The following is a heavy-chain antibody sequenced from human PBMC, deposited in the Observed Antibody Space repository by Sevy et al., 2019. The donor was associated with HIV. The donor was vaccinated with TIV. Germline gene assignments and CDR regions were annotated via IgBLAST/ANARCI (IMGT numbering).Heavy chain of an antibody. J-gene: IGHJ4*02. V-gene: IGHV3-74*01. CDR1: GFIFSNYW. D-gene: IGHD3-3*01. Sequence: GGSLRLSCAASGFIFSNYWMYWVRQVPGKGPVWVSHINSDGNTISHADSVNGRFTIARDNAKNTLYLQMNRLRAEDTAVYYCARGGGYYTSFDYWGQGTLVTVSS. CDR2: INSDGNTI. CDR3: ARGGGYYTSFDY.